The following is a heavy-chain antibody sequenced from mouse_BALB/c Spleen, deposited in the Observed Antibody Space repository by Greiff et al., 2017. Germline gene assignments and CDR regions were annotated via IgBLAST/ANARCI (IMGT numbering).Heavy chain of an antibody. V-gene: IGHV5-17*02. CDR2: ISSGSSTI. CDR3: ARRYGYDYYAMDY. J-gene: IGHJ4*01. Sequence: EVQRVESGGGLVQPGGSRKLSCAASGFTFSSFGMHWVRQAPEKGLEWVAYISSGSSTIYYADTVKGRFTISRDNPKNTLFLQMTSLRSEDTAMYYCARRYGYDYYAMDYWGQGTSVTVSS. D-gene: IGHD1-2*01. CDR1: GFTFSSFG.